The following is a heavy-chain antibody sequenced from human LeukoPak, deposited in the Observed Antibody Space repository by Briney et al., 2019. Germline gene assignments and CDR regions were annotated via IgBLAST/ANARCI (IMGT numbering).Heavy chain of an antibody. CDR3: ARHYGP. Sequence: SETLSLTCAVSGGSISSSNWWIWVRQPPGKGLEWIAEIYHSGSTYYNPSLSSRVTISVDTSKNQFSLKLNSVTAADTAVYYCARHYGPWGQGTLVTVSS. J-gene: IGHJ5*02. CDR2: IYHSGST. D-gene: IGHD3-16*01. CDR1: GGSISSSNW. V-gene: IGHV4-4*02.